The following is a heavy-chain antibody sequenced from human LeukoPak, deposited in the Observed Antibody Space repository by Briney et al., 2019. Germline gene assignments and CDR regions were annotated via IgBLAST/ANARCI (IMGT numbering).Heavy chain of an antibody. Sequence: PSETLSLTCTVSGGSLSSYYWSWIRQPPGKGLEWIGYIYYSGSTNYNPSLKSRVTISVDTSKNQFSLKLSSVTAADTAVYYCARAEGWSGELAFDYWGQGTLVTVSS. J-gene: IGHJ4*02. CDR3: ARAEGWSGELAFDY. D-gene: IGHD3-10*01. CDR2: IYYSGST. CDR1: GGSLSSYY. V-gene: IGHV4-59*08.